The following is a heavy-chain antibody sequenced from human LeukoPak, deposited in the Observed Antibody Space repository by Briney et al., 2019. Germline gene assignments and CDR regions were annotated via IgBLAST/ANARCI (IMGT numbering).Heavy chain of an antibody. J-gene: IGHJ4*02. V-gene: IGHV4-4*07. CDR3: VRDGPSWGLL. CDR2: IFSTGGA. Sequence: SETLSLTCTVSGGSIGTYYWSWIRQPAGKGLEWIGRIFSTGGANYNPSLKSRVTMSLDTSKNLFSLKLNSVTAADTAVYYCVRDGPSWGLLWGQGALVTVSS. D-gene: IGHD7-27*01. CDR1: GGSIGTYY.